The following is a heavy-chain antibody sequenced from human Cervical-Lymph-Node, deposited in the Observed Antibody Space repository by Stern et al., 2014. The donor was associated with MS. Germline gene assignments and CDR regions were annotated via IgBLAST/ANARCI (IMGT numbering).Heavy chain of an antibody. CDR2: IPPGNGDA. D-gene: IGHD6-13*01. CDR3: ARGYSTTYLDY. CDR1: GYTFTNYA. J-gene: IGHJ4*02. V-gene: IGHV1-3*01. Sequence: QLVASGAEVKKPGASVKVSCKASGYTFTNYALHWVRQAPGQRPEWMGWIPPGNGDAKYSQNFQDRVTITRDTSANTVYMELRSLRVEDTAMYYCARGYSTTYLDYWGQGTLVTVSS.